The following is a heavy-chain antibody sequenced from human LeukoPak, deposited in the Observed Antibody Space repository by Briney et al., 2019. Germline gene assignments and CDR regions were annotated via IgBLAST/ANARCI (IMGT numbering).Heavy chain of an antibody. CDR2: IIPIFGTP. CDR1: GGTFSSYA. J-gene: IGHJ1*01. V-gene: IGHV1-69*13. Sequence: GAPVKVSCKASGGTFSSYAISWVRQAPGQGLEWMGGIIPIFGTPNYAQKFQGRVTITADESTSTAYMELSSLRSEDTAVYYCARLSRDSSSWYPPHWGQGTLVTVSS. D-gene: IGHD6-13*01. CDR3: ARLSRDSSSWYPPH.